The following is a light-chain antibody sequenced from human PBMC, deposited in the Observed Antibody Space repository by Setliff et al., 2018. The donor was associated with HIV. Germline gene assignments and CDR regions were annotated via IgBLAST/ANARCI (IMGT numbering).Light chain of an antibody. J-gene: IGKJ4*01. CDR3: MQALQTPLT. V-gene: IGKV2-28*01. Sequence: DIVMTQSPLSLPVTPGEPASISCRSSQSLLHSNGYTYLDWYLQKPGQSPQLLIYLGSNRASGVPDRFSGSGSGTDFTLKISRVEAADVGVYYCMQALQTPLTVGGGTKLDIK. CDR1: QSLLHSNGYTY. CDR2: LGS.